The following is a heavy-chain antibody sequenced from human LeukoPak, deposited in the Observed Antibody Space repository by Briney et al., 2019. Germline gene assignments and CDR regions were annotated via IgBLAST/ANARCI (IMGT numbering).Heavy chain of an antibody. CDR1: GDSITSGYYY. CDR2: IYHSGST. CDR3: ARSQVTHEIDY. V-gene: IGHV4-31*03. D-gene: IGHD2-21*02. Sequence: PSQTLSLTCTVSGDSITSGYYYWNWIRKHPGKGLVWNGYIYHSGSTYSETPFKSRVTISADTSKNQFYLKLTSVTAADTAVYYCARSQVTHEIDYWGQGTLVTVSS. J-gene: IGHJ4*02.